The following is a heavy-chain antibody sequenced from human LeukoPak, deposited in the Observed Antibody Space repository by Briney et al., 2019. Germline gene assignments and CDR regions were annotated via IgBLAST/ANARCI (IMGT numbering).Heavy chain of an antibody. D-gene: IGHD6-19*01. Sequence: SETLSLTCTVSGGSISSYYWSWIRQPPGKGLEWIGYIYYRGSTKYNPSLKSRVTISVDTSKNQLSLKLSSVTAADTAVYYCARGLGGSSGCFGYWGQGTLVTVSS. J-gene: IGHJ4*02. CDR1: GGSISSYY. CDR3: ARGLGGSSGCFGY. CDR2: IYYRGST. V-gene: IGHV4-59*01.